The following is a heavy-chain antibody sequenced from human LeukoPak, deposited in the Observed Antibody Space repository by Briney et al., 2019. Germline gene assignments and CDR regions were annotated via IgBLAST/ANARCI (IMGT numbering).Heavy chain of an antibody. D-gene: IGHD3-16*01. Sequence: RTGGSLRLSCAGSGFTFDDYGMSWVRQAPGKGLEWVSGINRNGGTTGYADSVRGRFTISRDNAKNSLYLQMNSLRAEDTALYHCARKGLGGELGGFDCWGQGTLVTVSS. CDR2: INRNGGTT. CDR3: ARKGLGGELGGFDC. CDR1: GFTFDDYG. J-gene: IGHJ4*02. V-gene: IGHV3-20*01.